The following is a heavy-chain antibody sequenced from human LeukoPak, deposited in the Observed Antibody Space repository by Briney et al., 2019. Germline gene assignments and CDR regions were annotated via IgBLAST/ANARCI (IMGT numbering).Heavy chain of an antibody. J-gene: IGHJ6*03. V-gene: IGHV3-43D*03. D-gene: IGHD1-14*01. CDR3: AKGGISVASSKYYYMDV. Sequence: QPGGSLRLSCAASGFTFDDYAMPWVRQAPGKALEWVSLITWDAGSAYYADSVKGRFTISRDNSKYSLFLQMNSLRAEDTALYYCAKGGISVASSKYYYMDVWGKGTTVTVSS. CDR2: ITWDAGSA. CDR1: GFTFDDYA.